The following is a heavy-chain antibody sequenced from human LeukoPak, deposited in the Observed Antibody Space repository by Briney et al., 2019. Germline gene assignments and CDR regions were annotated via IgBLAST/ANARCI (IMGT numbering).Heavy chain of an antibody. CDR3: ARGGAEWGSGSYYNELVDY. J-gene: IGHJ4*02. D-gene: IGHD3-10*01. CDR1: GGSISSGDYY. CDR2: IYYSGST. Sequence: SQTLSLTCTVSGGSISSGDYYWGWIRQPPGKGLEWIGHIYYSGSTYYNPSLKSRVTISVDTSKNQFSLKLSSVTAADTAVYYCARGGAEWGSGSYYNELVDYWGQGTLVTVSS. V-gene: IGHV4-30-4*01.